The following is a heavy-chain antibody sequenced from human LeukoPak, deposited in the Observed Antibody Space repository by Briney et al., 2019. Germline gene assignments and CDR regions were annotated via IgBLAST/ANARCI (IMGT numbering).Heavy chain of an antibody. Sequence: GGSLRLSCAASGFTFSSYWMHWVRQAPGKGLEWVSYISSSGSTIHYADSVKGRFTISRDNAKNSLYLQMNSLRAEDTAVYYCATDYGANSGGFDYWGQGTLVTVSS. CDR1: GFTFSSYW. CDR2: ISSSGSTI. D-gene: IGHD4-23*01. J-gene: IGHJ4*02. CDR3: ATDYGANSGGFDY. V-gene: IGHV3-48*04.